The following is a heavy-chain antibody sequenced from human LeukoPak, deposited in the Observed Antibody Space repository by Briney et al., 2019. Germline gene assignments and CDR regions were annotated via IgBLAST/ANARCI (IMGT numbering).Heavy chain of an antibody. Sequence: PSQTLSLTCAVSGGSISSGGYSWSWIRQPPGKGLEWIGYIYHSGSTYYNPSLKSRVTISVDRSKNQFSLKLSSVTAADTAVYYCARGASHRPGEYGSSSWYDVRGVHFDYWGQGTLVTVSS. D-gene: IGHD6-13*01. CDR1: GGSISSGGYS. CDR2: IYHSGST. J-gene: IGHJ4*02. V-gene: IGHV4-30-2*01. CDR3: ARGASHRPGEYGSSSWYDVRGVHFDY.